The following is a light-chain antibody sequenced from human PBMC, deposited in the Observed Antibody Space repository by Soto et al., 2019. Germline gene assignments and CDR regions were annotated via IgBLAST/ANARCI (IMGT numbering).Light chain of an antibody. CDR1: SGHSNYA. CDR3: QTWGSGIVV. Sequence: QPVLTQSPSASASLGASVKLTCTLSSGHSNYAIAWHQQQSEKGPRYLMNLNSDGSHSKGDGIPDRFSGSSSGAQRYLTISSLQSEDEADYYWQTWGSGIVVFGGGTKPTVL. CDR2: LNSDGSH. J-gene: IGLJ2*01. V-gene: IGLV4-69*01.